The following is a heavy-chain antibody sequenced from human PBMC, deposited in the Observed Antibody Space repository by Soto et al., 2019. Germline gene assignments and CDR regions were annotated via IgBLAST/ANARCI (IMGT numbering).Heavy chain of an antibody. CDR3: AKDRDPYYYYYLMDV. J-gene: IGHJ6*02. CDR1: GFAFDTYG. CDR2: MSYDGSKI. Sequence: GGSLRLFCEASGFAFDTYGMHWIRQGAGQGLEWVATMSYDGSKIYYRDSVRGRFSISRDDSKRTLYLQMNSLRAEDTAVYYCAKDRDPYYYYYLMDVWGQGTTVTVSS. V-gene: IGHV3-30*18.